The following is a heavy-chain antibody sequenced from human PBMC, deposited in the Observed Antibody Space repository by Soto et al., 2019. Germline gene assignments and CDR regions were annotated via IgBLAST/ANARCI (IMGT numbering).Heavy chain of an antibody. Sequence: GGSLRLSCAASGFTFDDYAMHWVRQAPGKGLEWVSGISWNSGSIGYADSVKGRFTISRDNAKNSLYLQMNSLRAEDTALYYCAKDLENYYGMDVWGQGTTVTVSS. CDR3: AKDLENYYGMDV. V-gene: IGHV3-9*01. CDR1: GFTFDDYA. CDR2: ISWNSGSI. J-gene: IGHJ6*02.